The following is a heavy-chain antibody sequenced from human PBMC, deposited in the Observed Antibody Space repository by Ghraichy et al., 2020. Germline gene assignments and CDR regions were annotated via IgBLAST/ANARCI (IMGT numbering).Heavy chain of an antibody. D-gene: IGHD6-19*01. V-gene: IGHV3-21*01. CDR2: ISSGSTYI. CDR1: GFTFSIYS. Sequence: GESLNISCAASGFTFSIYSMNWVRQAPGKGLEWVSLISSGSTYIYYADSVKGRFTISRDNAKNSLYLQMNSLTAEAPGEYFCARGYSRGIYGSEYFQAWGQGTLVTVSS. J-gene: IGHJ1*01. CDR3: ARGYSRGIYGSEYFQA.